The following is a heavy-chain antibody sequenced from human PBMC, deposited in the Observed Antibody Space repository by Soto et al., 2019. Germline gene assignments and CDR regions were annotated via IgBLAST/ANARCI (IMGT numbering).Heavy chain of an antibody. D-gene: IGHD3-22*01. Sequence: ASVKVSCKASGYTFTSYYMHWVRQAPGQGLEWMGIINPSGGSTSYAQKFQGRVTMTRDTSTSTVYMELSSLRSEDTAVYYCARAWQYYDSSGYYGHNPQYYFDYWGQGTLVTVPQ. CDR2: INPSGGST. V-gene: IGHV1-46*01. J-gene: IGHJ4*02. CDR1: GYTFTSYY. CDR3: ARAWQYYDSSGYYGHNPQYYFDY.